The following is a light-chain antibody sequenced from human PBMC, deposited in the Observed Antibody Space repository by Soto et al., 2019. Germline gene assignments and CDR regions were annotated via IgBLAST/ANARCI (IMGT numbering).Light chain of an antibody. CDR3: CSYAGSSTYV. Sequence: QSVLTQLASVSGSPGQSITISCTGTSSDVGSYNLVSWYQQHPGKAPKLMIYGVSKRPSGVSNRFSGSKSGNTASLTISGLQAEDEADYYCCSYAGSSTYVFGTGTKVTVL. CDR2: GVS. V-gene: IGLV2-23*02. CDR1: SSDVGSYNL. J-gene: IGLJ1*01.